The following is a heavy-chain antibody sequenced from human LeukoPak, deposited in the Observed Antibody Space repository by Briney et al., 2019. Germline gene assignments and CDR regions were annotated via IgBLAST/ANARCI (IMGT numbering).Heavy chain of an antibody. Sequence: SVKVSCKASGYTFTGYYMHWVRQAPGQGLEWMGRIIPILGIANYAQKFQGRVTITADKSTSTAYMELSSLRSEDTAVYYCARPVDSNNDYWGQGTLVTVSS. V-gene: IGHV1-69*02. J-gene: IGHJ4*02. CDR3: ARPVDSNNDY. CDR2: IIPILGIA. D-gene: IGHD4-4*01. CDR1: GYTFTGYY.